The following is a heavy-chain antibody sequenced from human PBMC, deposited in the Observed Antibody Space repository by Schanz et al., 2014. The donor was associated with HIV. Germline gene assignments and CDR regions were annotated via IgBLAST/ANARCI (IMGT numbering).Heavy chain of an antibody. CDR2: INALGTTT. J-gene: IGHJ2*01. Sequence: QLSESGGDLVRPGASLRLSCVVSGFPFSSSVMSWVRQAPGKGLVWVSRINALGTTTAYADSVKGRFAISRDNAKRTLYLQMNSLRAEESAVFYCARESNGAFDLWGRGTLVTISS. CDR1: GFPFSSSV. CDR3: ARESNGAFDL. V-gene: IGHV3-74*01.